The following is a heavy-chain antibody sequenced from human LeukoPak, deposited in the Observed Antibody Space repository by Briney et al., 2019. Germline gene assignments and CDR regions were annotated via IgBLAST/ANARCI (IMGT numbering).Heavy chain of an antibody. CDR3: AKSTVTLLYYFDF. Sequence: GGSLRLSCAASGFTFSSYAMSWVRQAPGKGLEWVSGISGGGGSTYYAASVKGRFTISGDISKNTLDLQMNSLRVEDTAVYYCAKSTVTLLYYFDFWGQGTLVAVSS. CDR2: ISGGGGST. D-gene: IGHD4-17*01. J-gene: IGHJ4*02. V-gene: IGHV3-23*01. CDR1: GFTFSSYA.